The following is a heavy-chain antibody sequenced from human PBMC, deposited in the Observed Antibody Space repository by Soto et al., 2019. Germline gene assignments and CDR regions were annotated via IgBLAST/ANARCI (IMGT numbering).Heavy chain of an antibody. CDR2: INSDGSSI. CDR3: AREVAPAALPPSSLMDV. V-gene: IGHV3-74*01. CDR1: GFTISRHW. D-gene: IGHD2-2*01. Sequence: EMQLVESGGGLVQPGGSLRLSCAASGFTISRHWMHWVRQAPGKGLVWVSRINSDGSSISYADSVKGRFTISRDNAKNTLYLQMNSLRAEDTAMYYCAREVAPAALPPSSLMDVWGQGTTVTVSS. J-gene: IGHJ6*02.